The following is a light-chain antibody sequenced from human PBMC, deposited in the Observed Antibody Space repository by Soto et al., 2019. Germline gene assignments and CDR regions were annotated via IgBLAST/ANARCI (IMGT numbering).Light chain of an antibody. CDR2: GAS. Sequence: EILVAQSRATLSVSRGERATLSLRASQSISSNLAWYQQTTGQAPRLLIYGASTRDTGIPARFSGTRSRTEFTLPISRLQPEDFQVDYCQQYNNWPLTFGGGTKVDIK. CDR1: QSISSN. J-gene: IGKJ4*01. CDR3: QQYNNWPLT. V-gene: IGKV3-15*01.